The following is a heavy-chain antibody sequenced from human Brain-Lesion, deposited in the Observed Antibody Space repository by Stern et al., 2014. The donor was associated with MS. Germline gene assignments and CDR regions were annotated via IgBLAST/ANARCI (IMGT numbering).Heavy chain of an antibody. D-gene: IGHD3-3*01. Sequence: QVQLVQSGAEVKKHGASVKVSCKTSGYIFTGYYIHWVRQAPGQGLEWMAWINPNNGGPKYAQKFQGRVTMSRDTSISTAYVELSSLTSDDTAVYYCARDQRGITIFGVVTDYYYLGMDVWGQGTTVTVSS. CDR2: INPNNGGP. J-gene: IGHJ6*02. CDR1: GYIFTGYY. CDR3: ARDQRGITIFGVVTDYYYLGMDV. V-gene: IGHV1-2*02.